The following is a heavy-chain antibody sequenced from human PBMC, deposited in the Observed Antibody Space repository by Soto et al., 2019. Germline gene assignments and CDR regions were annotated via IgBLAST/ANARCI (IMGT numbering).Heavy chain of an antibody. CDR2: IYHSGST. Sequence: SETLSLTCAVSGGSISSSNWWSWLRQPPGKGLEWIGEIYHSGSTNYNPSLKSRVTISVDKSKNQFSLKLSSVTAADTAVYYCAREGGSYYPNAFDIWGQGTMVTVS. J-gene: IGHJ3*02. V-gene: IGHV4-4*02. D-gene: IGHD1-26*01. CDR3: AREGGSYYPNAFDI. CDR1: GGSISSSNW.